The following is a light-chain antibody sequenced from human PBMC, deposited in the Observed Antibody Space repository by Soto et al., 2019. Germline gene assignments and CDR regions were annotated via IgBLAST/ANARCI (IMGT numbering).Light chain of an antibody. Sequence: SYELTQPLSVSVALGQTARITCGGNNIGSKNVHWYQQKPGQAPVLVIYRDSNRPSVIPERFSGSNSANTATLTISRAQAGDEADYYCQVWDSSTARVFGGGTQLTVL. V-gene: IGLV3-9*01. CDR2: RDS. J-gene: IGLJ3*02. CDR3: QVWDSSTARV. CDR1: NIGSKN.